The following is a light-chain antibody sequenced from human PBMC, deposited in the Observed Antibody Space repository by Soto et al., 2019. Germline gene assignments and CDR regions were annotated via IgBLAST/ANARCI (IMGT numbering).Light chain of an antibody. Sequence: QSALTQPRSVSGSPGQSVTISCTGTSSDVGGYNYVSWYQQHPGKAPKLMIYDVGKRPSGVPDRFSGSKSDNTASLTISGLQAEDEADYYCASYGGRDDMIFGGGTKLTVL. CDR2: DVG. J-gene: IGLJ2*01. CDR1: SSDVGGYNY. V-gene: IGLV2-11*01. CDR3: ASYGGRDDMI.